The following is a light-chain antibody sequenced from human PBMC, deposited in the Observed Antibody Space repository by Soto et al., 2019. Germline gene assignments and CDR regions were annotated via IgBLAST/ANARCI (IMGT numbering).Light chain of an antibody. J-gene: IGKJ4*01. CDR1: QGISPY. V-gene: IGKV1-27*01. Sequence: DVQMTQSPSSLSAFVGDRVTITCRASQGISPYLAWFQQKPGKVPKLLIYDTSTLQSGVPSRFSGSVSGTDVTLTINRLQPEDVGSYYCQKHNRATITFGGWTKVEIK. CDR3: QKHNRATIT. CDR2: DTS.